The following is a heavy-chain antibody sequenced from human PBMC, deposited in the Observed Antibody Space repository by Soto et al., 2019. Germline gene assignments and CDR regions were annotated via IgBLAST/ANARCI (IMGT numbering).Heavy chain of an antibody. CDR3: ARENYGSGSYFDPVSFDP. CDR2: INAGNGNT. Sequence: QVHLVQSGAEVKKPGASVKVSCKASGYTFTSYAMHWVRQAPGQRLDWMGWINAGNGNTKYSQKFQGRVTITRDTAASTAYMELSSLSSADTSVYYCARENYGSGSYFDPVSFDPWVQETLVTVSS. V-gene: IGHV1-3*01. D-gene: IGHD3-10*01. J-gene: IGHJ5*02. CDR1: GYTFTSYA.